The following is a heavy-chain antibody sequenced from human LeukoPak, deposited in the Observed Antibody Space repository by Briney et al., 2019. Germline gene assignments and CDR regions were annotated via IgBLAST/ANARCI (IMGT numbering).Heavy chain of an antibody. J-gene: IGHJ5*02. CDR1: GGTFTSYA. V-gene: IGHV1-69*13. Sequence: SVKVSCKTSGGTFTSYAITWVRQAPGQGLEWMGKIIPISGTTNYAQKFQGRVTFTADESTSTAYMELSGLRSEDTALYYCARKLRLGGNWFDPWGQGTLVTVSS. CDR3: ARKLRLGGNWFDP. D-gene: IGHD1-26*01. CDR2: IIPISGTT.